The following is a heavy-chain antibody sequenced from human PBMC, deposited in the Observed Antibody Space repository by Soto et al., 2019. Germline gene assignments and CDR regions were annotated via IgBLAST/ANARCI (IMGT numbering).Heavy chain of an antibody. D-gene: IGHD3-3*01. CDR1: GYSFTSYW. CDR3: ACLIEVRRITIFGVATDRGYYGMDV. J-gene: IGHJ6*02. V-gene: IGHV5-10-1*01. CDR2: IDPSDSYT. Sequence: PGESLKISCKGSGYSFTSYWISWVRQMPGKGLEWMVRIDPSDSYTNYSPSFQGHVTISADKSISTAYLQWSSLKASDTAMYYCACLIEVRRITIFGVATDRGYYGMDVWGQGTTVTVSS.